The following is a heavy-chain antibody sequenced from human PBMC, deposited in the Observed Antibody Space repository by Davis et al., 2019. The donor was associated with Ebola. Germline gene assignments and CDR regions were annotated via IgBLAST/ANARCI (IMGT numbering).Heavy chain of an antibody. D-gene: IGHD1-20*01. Sequence: GGSLRLSCAASGFAFRNYVMHWVRQPPGKGLEWVGVTWYDGNDKYYGDSVQGRFTISRDNSKNTVYLQMNSLRAEDTALYYCARDPQVYNWNAHPTWDYWGQGTLVTVSS. CDR1: GFAFRNYV. J-gene: IGHJ4*02. CDR2: TWYDGNDK. CDR3: ARDPQVYNWNAHPTWDY. V-gene: IGHV3-33*01.